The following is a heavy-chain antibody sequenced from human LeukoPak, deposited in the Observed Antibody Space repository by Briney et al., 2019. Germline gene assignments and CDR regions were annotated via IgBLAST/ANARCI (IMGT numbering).Heavy chain of an antibody. Sequence: SETLSLTCAVYGGSFSGYYWSWIRQPPGKGLEWIGEINHSGSTNYNPSLKSRVTISVDTSKNQFSLKLSSVTAADTAVYYCAGSLSGSHRNWFDPWGQGTLVTVSS. J-gene: IGHJ5*02. CDR2: INHSGST. D-gene: IGHD1-26*01. CDR3: AGSLSGSHRNWFDP. V-gene: IGHV4-34*01. CDR1: GGSFSGYY.